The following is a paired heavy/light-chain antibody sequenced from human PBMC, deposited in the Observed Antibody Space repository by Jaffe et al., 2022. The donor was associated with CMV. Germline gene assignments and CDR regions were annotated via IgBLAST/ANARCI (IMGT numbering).Light chain of an antibody. CDR1: QSVSSNY. Sequence: EIVLTQSPGTLSLSPGERATLSCRASQSVSSNYLAWYQQKPGQAPRLLIYGASSRATGIPDRFSGSGSGTDFTLTISRLEPEDFAVYYCQQYDSSPFTFGPGTKVEI. CDR2: GAS. CDR3: QQYDSSPFT. J-gene: IGKJ3*01. V-gene: IGKV3-20*01.
Heavy chain of an antibody. V-gene: IGHV3-23*04. J-gene: IGHJ5*02. CDR1: GFTFSGYV. Sequence: EVQLVESGGGLVQPGGSLRLSCAASGFTFSGYVMTWVRQAPGKGLEWVSAISGNTGSTYYADFVKGRFTISRDNSKNTLSLQMNSLRAEDTAVYYCAKKVGGSAWGPWGSWGQGTLVTVSS. CDR2: ISGNTGST. CDR3: AKKVGGSAWGPWGS. D-gene: IGHD6-19*01.